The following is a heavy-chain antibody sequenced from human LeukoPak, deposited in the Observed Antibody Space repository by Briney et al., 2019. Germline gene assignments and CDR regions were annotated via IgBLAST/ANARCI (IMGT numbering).Heavy chain of an antibody. CDR1: GFTFSTYG. J-gene: IGHJ4*02. CDR3: ARSRKCFDY. Sequence: GGSLRLSCAASGFTFSTYGMSWVRQAPGKGLEWVSVIYSGGSTYYADSVKGRFTISRDNSKNTLYLQMNSLRAEDTAVYYCARSRKCFDYWGQGTLVTVSS. CDR2: IYSGGST. V-gene: IGHV3-66*01. D-gene: IGHD1-14*01.